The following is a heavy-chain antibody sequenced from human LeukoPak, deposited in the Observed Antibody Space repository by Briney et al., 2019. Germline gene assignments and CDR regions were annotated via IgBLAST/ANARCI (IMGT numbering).Heavy chain of an antibody. Sequence: PGGSLRLSCAASGFTFSTFGIHWVRQAPGKGLEWVAAISPDGNSEYYIDSVKGRFTVSRDNSKNMIYLQMNSLRGEDSAVYYCAKVNNYDDYWGQGTLVTVSS. D-gene: IGHD1/OR15-1a*01. CDR3: AKVNNYDDY. J-gene: IGHJ4*02. CDR1: GFTFSTFG. V-gene: IGHV3-30*18. CDR2: ISPDGNSE.